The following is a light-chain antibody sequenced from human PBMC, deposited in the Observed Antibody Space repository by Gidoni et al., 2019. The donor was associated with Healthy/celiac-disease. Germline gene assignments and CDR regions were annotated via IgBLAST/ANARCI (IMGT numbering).Light chain of an antibody. Sequence: DIQMTQSPSSLSASVGVRVTITCRASQSISSYLNWYQQKPGKAPKLLIYAASSLQSGVPSRFSGSGSGTDFTLTISSLQPEDFATYYCQQSYSTPTFXQXTKVEIK. CDR1: QSISSY. V-gene: IGKV1-39*01. CDR2: AAS. J-gene: IGKJ1*01. CDR3: QQSYSTPT.